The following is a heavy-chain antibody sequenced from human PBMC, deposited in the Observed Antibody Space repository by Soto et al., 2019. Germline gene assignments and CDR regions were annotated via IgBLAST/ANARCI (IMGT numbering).Heavy chain of an antibody. CDR1: GFTFSSYA. Sequence: EVQLLESGGGLVQPGGSLRLSCAASGFTFSSYAMSWVRQAPGKGLEWVSAISGSGGSTYYADSVKGRFTISRDNSKNTLYLQMNSLRAEDTAVYYCAKDLGAREGGLYYFDYWGQGTLVTVSS. CDR2: ISGSGGST. V-gene: IGHV3-23*01. CDR3: AKDLGAREGGLYYFDY. J-gene: IGHJ4*02. D-gene: IGHD1-26*01.